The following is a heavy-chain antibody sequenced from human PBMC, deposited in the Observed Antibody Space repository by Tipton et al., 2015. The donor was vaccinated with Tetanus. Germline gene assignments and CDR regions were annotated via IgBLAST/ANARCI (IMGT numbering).Heavy chain of an antibody. Sequence: TLSLTCTVSGGSVSNGSYYWNWIQQPPGKGLEWIGHIYYTGSTDYNPSLKSRVTISADTTKNLFSLKLRSVTAADAAVYFCARVSRRNFYFDYWGPGAQVTVSS. CDR3: ARVSRRNFYFDY. V-gene: IGHV4-61*01. CDR1: GGSVSNGSYY. CDR2: IYYTGST. D-gene: IGHD2/OR15-2a*01. J-gene: IGHJ4*02.